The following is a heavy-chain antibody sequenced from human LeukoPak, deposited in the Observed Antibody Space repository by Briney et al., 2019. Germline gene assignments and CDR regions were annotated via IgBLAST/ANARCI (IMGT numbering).Heavy chain of an antibody. CDR2: ISAYNGNT. V-gene: IGHV1-18*01. Sequence: GASVKVSCKASGYTFTSYGISWVRQAPGQGLEWMGWISAYNGNTNYAQKLQGRVTMTTDTSTSTAYMELRSLRSDDTAVYYCARGSSVGYYDFWSGYWAGDWFDPWGQGTLVNVSS. D-gene: IGHD3-3*01. J-gene: IGHJ5*02. CDR3: ARGSSVGYYDFWSGYWAGDWFDP. CDR1: GYTFTSYG.